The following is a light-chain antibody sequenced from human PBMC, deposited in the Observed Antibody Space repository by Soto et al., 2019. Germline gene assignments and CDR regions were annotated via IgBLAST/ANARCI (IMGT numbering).Light chain of an antibody. J-gene: IGLJ2*01. V-gene: IGLV2-14*03. CDR2: DVS. CDR3: SSYTRRSTREV. CDR1: NSDIGGYNY. Sequence: QSALTQPASVSGSPGQSITISCTGTNSDIGGYNYVSWYQQHPGKAPKLMIYDVSNRPSGVSYRFSGSKSGNTASLTISGLQDADEADYYCSSYTRRSTREVFGGGTKLTVL.